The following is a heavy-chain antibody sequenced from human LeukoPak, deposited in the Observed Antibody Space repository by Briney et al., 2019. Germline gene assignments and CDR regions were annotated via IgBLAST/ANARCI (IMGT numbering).Heavy chain of an antibody. J-gene: IGHJ4*02. CDR1: GYTFTGYY. CDR3: AREGREFGPHKLAGFDY. D-gene: IGHD3-10*01. CDR2: SNPNSGAT. Sequence: ASVKVSCKTSGYTFTGYYMHWVRQAPEQGLEWMGWSNPNSGATNYVQEFQGRVTMTRDTSISTAYMELSGLRSDDTAIFYCAREGREFGPHKLAGFDYWGQGTLVTVSS. V-gene: IGHV1-2*02.